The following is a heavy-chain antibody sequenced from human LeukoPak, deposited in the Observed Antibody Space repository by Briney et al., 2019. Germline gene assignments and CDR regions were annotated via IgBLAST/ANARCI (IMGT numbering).Heavy chain of an antibody. CDR2: ISAYNGNT. CDR1: GYTFTSYG. V-gene: IGHV1-18*01. Sequence: ASVKVSCKASGYTFTSYGISWVRQAPGQGLEWMGWISAYNGNTNYAQKLQGRVTMTTDTSTSTAYMELRSLRSDDTAVYYCARATRGSYYPDFDYWGQGTLVTVSS. J-gene: IGHJ4*02. CDR3: ARATRGSYYPDFDY. D-gene: IGHD1-26*01.